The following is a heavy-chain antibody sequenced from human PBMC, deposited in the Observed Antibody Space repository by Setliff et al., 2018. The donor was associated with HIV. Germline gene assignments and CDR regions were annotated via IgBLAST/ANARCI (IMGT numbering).Heavy chain of an antibody. D-gene: IGHD2-2*01. V-gene: IGHV1-2*06. Sequence: ASVKVSCKASGYTFTGYYMHWVRQAPGQGLEWMGRINPNRGGTNYAQKFQGRVTMTRDTSISTAYMELSRLRSDDTAVYYCARGFVVVPAAMSYWGQGTLVTVSS. CDR3: ARGFVVVPAAMSY. J-gene: IGHJ4*02. CDR1: GYTFTGYY. CDR2: INPNRGGT.